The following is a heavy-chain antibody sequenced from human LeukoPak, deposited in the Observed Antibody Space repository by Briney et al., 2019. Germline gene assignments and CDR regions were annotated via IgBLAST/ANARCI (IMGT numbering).Heavy chain of an antibody. CDR2: IYYSGST. CDR1: GGSTSSGGYY. J-gene: IGHJ3*02. Sequence: SETLSLTCTVSGGSTSSGGYYWSWIRQHPGKGLEWIGYIYYSGSTYCNPSLKSRVTISVDTSKNQFSLKLSSVTAADTAVYYCARSSVVTLPDAFDIWGQGTMVTVSS. D-gene: IGHD4-23*01. V-gene: IGHV4-31*03. CDR3: ARSSVVTLPDAFDI.